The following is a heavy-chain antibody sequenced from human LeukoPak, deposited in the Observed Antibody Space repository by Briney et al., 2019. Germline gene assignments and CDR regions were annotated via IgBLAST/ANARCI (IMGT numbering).Heavy chain of an antibody. Sequence: PSETLSLTGTVSGGSISSYYWSWIRQPPGKGLEWIGYIYYSGSTNYNPSLKSRVTISVDRSKNQFSLKLSSVTAADTAVYYCARAPAGPPLYYFDYWGQGTLVTVSS. CDR1: GGSISSYY. CDR2: IYYSGST. CDR3: ARAPAGPPLYYFDY. V-gene: IGHV4-59*12. J-gene: IGHJ4*02.